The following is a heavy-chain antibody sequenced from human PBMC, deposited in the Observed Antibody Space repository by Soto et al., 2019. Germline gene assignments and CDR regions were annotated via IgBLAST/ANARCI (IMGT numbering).Heavy chain of an antibody. CDR2: INPNSGGT. CDR3: ARDARGDEAPMDY. V-gene: IGHV1-2*04. CDR1: GYTFTGYY. D-gene: IGHD3-10*01. J-gene: IGHJ4*02. Sequence: QVQLVQSGAEVKKPGASVKVSCKASGYTFTGYYMHWVRQAPGQGLEWMGWINPNSGGTNYAQKSHGWATRTRGPSISTAYMELSRLRSDATAVYYCARDARGDEAPMDYWGQGTLVTVSS.